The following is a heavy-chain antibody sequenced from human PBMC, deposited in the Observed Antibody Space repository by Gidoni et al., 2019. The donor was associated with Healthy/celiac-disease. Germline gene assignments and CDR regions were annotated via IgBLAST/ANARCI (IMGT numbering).Heavy chain of an antibody. V-gene: IGHV3-53*02. J-gene: IGHJ3*02. CDR3: ARGQQLGHDAFDI. Sequence: EVQLVETGGGLIQPGGSLRLSCAASGFTVSSNYMSWVRQAPGKGLEWVSVIYSGGSTYYADSVKGRFTISRDNSKNTLYLQMNSLRAEDTAVYYCARGQQLGHDAFDIWGQGTMVTVSS. CDR1: GFTVSSNY. D-gene: IGHD6-13*01. CDR2: IYSGGST.